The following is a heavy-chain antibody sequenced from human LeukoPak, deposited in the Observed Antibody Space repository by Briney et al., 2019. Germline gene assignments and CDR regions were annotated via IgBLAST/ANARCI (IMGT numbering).Heavy chain of an antibody. D-gene: IGHD3-10*01. V-gene: IGHV4-34*01. CDR2: INHSGSG. J-gene: IGHJ6*03. CDR3: ARRMGRRFGERYYYYHYMDV. Sequence: SETLSLTCGVFGGSFSGYYWSWIRQPPGKGLEWIGEINHSGSGNYNSSLKSRVTISVDMSKNQFSLKVSSVTAADTAVYYCARRMGRRFGERYYYYHYMDVWGKGTTVTISS. CDR1: GGSFSGYY.